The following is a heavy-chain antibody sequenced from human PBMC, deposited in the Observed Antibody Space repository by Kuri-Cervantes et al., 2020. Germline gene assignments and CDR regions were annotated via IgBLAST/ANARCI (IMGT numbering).Heavy chain of an antibody. J-gene: IGHJ4*02. V-gene: IGHV3-7*04. CDR2: IKQDGSEK. CDR3: ARAYTSGLDY. Sequence: GGSLRLSCVASGFTFSTYWMNWARQAPGKGLEWVANIKQDGSEKYYVDSVKGRFTTSRDNAKNSLYLQMNSLRAEDTAVYYCARAYTSGLDYWGQGTLVTVSS. CDR1: GFTFSTYW. D-gene: IGHD6-19*01.